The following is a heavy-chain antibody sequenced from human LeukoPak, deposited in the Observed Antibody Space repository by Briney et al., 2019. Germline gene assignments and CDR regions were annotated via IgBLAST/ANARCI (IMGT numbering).Heavy chain of an antibody. CDR1: GYTFTTYS. Sequence: ASVTLSCTASGYTFTTYSMHWVRQAPGQGLEWMAIINLSGGSTDYTQKFQGRATMTRDTSTSTVYMELSSLRSEDTAVYYCVRHNHMDVWGQGTTVTVSS. CDR3: VRHNHMDV. J-gene: IGHJ6*02. V-gene: IGHV1-46*01. CDR2: INLSGGST.